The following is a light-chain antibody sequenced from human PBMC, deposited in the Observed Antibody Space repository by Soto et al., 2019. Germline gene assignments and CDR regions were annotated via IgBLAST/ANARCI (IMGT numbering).Light chain of an antibody. CDR2: YAS. CDR1: QSVSNN. J-gene: IGKJ5*01. Sequence: EIMMTQSPATLSVSPWERATLSCRASQSVSNNLAWYQQKPGQAPRLLIYYASTRATGIPVRFSGSVSGTEFTLTISRLQSEDFALYYCQQYNNWPPIPFGKGTRLEIK. V-gene: IGKV3-15*01. CDR3: QQYNNWPPIP.